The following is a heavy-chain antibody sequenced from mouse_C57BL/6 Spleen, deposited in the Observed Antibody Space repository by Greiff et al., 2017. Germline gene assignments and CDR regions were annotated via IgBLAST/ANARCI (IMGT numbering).Heavy chain of an antibody. D-gene: IGHD6-1*01. CDR1: GFTFSCYA. Sequence: EVQLVESGGGLVKPGGSLKLSCAASGFTFSCYAMPWVRQTPEKRLGWVATISGGGSYTYYPDTVKGRFTISRDNAKNNRYLRMSHLKSGNTAMYYCARGNSSALFACWGQGTLGTVSA. V-gene: IGHV5-4*01. CDR3: ARGNSSALFAC. CDR2: ISGGGSYT. J-gene: IGHJ3*01.